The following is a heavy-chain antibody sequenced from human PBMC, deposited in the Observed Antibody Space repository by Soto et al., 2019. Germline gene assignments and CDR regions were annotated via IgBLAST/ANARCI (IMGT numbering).Heavy chain of an antibody. CDR2: IKQDGSEE. CDR3: WRIAGSVIRGYV. CDR1: GFTFSSYW. D-gene: IGHD1-20*01. V-gene: IGHV3-7*01. Sequence: EVQLVESGGGLVQPGGSLRLSCVDSGFTFSSYWMSWVRQAPVKGLEWVGNIKQDGSEENYVDSVKGRFTISRDNAKKAMYLQMNSLRVEDTAVYYCWRIAGSVIRGYVWGQGTTGVVSS. J-gene: IGHJ6*02.